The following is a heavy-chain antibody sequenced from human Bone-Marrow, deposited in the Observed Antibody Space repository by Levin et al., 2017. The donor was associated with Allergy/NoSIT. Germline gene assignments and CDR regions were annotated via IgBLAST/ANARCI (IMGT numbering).Heavy chain of an antibody. CDR1: GYIFTEYA. D-gene: IGHD6-6*01. CDR3: LIVKVARPS. J-gene: IGHJ4*02. Sequence: GASVKVSCKASGYIFTEYAVHWVRQAPGQTFEWMGWINGGTGKTKYAERFQDRVTLTRNTSATTAFMELSSLRSEDTAAYYCLIVKVARPSWGQGTLVIVSS. CDR2: INGGTGKT. V-gene: IGHV1-3*01.